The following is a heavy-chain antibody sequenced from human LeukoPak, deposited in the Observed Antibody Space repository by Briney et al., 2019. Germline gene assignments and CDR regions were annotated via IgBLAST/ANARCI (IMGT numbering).Heavy chain of an antibody. CDR3: ARSGTPLITIFGVVPPPTFDI. D-gene: IGHD3-3*01. V-gene: IGHV3-48*03. CDR2: ISSSGSTI. CDR1: GFTFSSYE. J-gene: IGHJ3*02. Sequence: VGSLRLSCAASGFTFSSYEMNWVRQAPGKGLEWVSYISSSGSTIYYADSVKGRFTISRDNAKNSLYLQMNSLRAEDTAVYYCARSGTPLITIFGVVPPPTFDIWGQGTMVTVSS.